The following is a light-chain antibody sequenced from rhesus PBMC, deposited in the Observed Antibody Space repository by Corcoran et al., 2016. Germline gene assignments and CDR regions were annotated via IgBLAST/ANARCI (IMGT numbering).Light chain of an antibody. Sequence: QSALTQPPSVSKSLGQSVTISCTGTSRDVGGYNYVSWYQQHPGKVPKLLIYEVTKRPSGVSDRFSGSKSGNTASLTISGLQAEDEADYYCCLHGTGSNYYIFGGGTRLTVL. J-gene: IGLJ1*01. CDR2: EVT. V-gene: IGLV2-38*01. CDR1: SRDVGGYNY. CDR3: CLHGTGSNYYI.